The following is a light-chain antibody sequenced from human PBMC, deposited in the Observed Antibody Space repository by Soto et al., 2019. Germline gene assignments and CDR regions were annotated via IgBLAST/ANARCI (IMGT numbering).Light chain of an antibody. CDR3: SSFTTSSTVV. CDR2: DVS. J-gene: IGLJ2*01. V-gene: IGLV2-14*01. Sequence: QSALTQPPSASGSPGQSVTISCTGTSSDVGGYNYVSWYQQHPGKAPKLIIYDVSNRPSGISTRFSGSKSGNTASLTISGLQPEDEADYYCSSFTTSSTVVFGGGTKLTVL. CDR1: SSDVGGYNY.